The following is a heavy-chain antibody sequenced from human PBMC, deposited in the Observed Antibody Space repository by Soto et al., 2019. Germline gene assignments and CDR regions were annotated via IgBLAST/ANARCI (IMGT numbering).Heavy chain of an antibody. CDR1: GYTFSNYG. V-gene: IGHV1-18*01. J-gene: IGHJ6*02. CDR2: ISGYNGNT. CDR3: ARDAPPPELRFLEWHNYDYNGMDV. Sequence: QVQLVQSGAEVKKPGASVKVSCKASGYTFSNYGISWVRQGPGQGLEWMGWISGYNGNTHYEEKVQGRVTMTTDTSTSTAYMEVRSLRSDDTAIYYCARDAPPPELRFLEWHNYDYNGMDVWGQGTTVTVSS. D-gene: IGHD3-3*01.